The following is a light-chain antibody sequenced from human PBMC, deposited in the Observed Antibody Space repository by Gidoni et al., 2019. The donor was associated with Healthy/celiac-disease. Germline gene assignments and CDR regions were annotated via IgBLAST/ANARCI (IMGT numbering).Light chain of an antibody. CDR1: QSLLHSNGYNY. V-gene: IGKV2-28*01. CDR2: LGS. CDR3: MHTLQTPWT. Sequence: DIVMTQSPLSLPVTPGEPASISCRSSQSLLHSNGYNYLDWYLQRPGQSPQLLIYLGSNRASGVPDRFSGSGSGTDFTLKISRVEAEDVGVYYCMHTLQTPWTFGQXTKVEIK. J-gene: IGKJ1*01.